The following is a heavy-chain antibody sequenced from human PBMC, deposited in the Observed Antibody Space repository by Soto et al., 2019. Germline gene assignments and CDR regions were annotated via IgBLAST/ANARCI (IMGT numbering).Heavy chain of an antibody. CDR3: ARVYCSSTSCYTGWFDP. D-gene: IGHD2-2*02. J-gene: IGHJ5*02. Sequence: QVQLVQSGAEVKKPGASVKVSCKASGYTFTSYDINWVRQATGQGLEWMGWMNPNSGNTGYAQKFQGRVTMTRNISISTAYMELSSLRSEDTAVYYCARVYCSSTSCYTGWFDPWGQGTLVTVSS. V-gene: IGHV1-8*01. CDR2: MNPNSGNT. CDR1: GYTFTSYD.